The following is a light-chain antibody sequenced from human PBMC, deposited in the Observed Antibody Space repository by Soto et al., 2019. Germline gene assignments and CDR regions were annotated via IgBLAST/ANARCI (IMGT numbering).Light chain of an antibody. CDR2: EVS. CDR1: SSDVGGYNY. V-gene: IGLV2-14*03. CDR3: TSWTTNNIPYV. J-gene: IGLJ1*01. Sequence: QSLLTQPASVSGSPGQSITISCTGTSSDVGGYNYVSWYQQHPGKAPKLLIYEVSNRPSGISDRFSGSKSDSTASLTISGLQADDEADYYCTSWTTNNIPYVFGTGTKVTVL.